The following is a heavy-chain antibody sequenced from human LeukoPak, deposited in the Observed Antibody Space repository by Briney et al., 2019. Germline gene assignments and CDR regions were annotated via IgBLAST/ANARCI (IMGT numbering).Heavy chain of an antibody. V-gene: IGHV3-74*01. CDR3: ARGARGNNFFDY. CDR2: VNSDESST. D-gene: IGHD1-26*01. Sequence: RPGGSLRLSCAASGFTFSSYWMHWVRQTPGKGLVWVSRVNSDESSTPYADSVKGRFTISRDNAKNTLYLQMNSLSAEDTAVYYCARGARGNNFFDYWGQGTVVTVSS. CDR1: GFTFSSYW. J-gene: IGHJ4*02.